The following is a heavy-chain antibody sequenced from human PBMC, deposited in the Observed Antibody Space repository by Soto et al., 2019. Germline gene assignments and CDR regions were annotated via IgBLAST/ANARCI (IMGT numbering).Heavy chain of an antibody. V-gene: IGHV5-51*01. J-gene: IGHJ4*02. CDR3: ARTIGPYDFWSGPTDY. D-gene: IGHD3-3*01. Sequence: GESLKISCKGSGYSFTSYWIGWVRQMPGKGLEWMGIIYPGDSDTRYSPSFQGQVTISADKSISTAYLQWSSLKASDTAMYYCARTIGPYDFWSGPTDYWGQGTLVTAPQ. CDR2: IYPGDSDT. CDR1: GYSFTSYW.